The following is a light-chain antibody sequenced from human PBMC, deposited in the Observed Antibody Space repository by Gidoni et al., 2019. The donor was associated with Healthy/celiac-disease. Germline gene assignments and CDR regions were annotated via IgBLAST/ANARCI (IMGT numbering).Light chain of an antibody. J-gene: IGKJ3*01. CDR3: QQYNNWPPLFT. CDR1: QSVSSN. Sequence: DIVMTQSPATLSVSPGERATLSCRASQSVSSNLAWYQQKPGQAPRLLIYGASTRATGIPARFSGSGSGTEFTLTISSLQSEDFAVYYCQQYNNWPPLFTFXXXTKVDIK. CDR2: GAS. V-gene: IGKV3-15*01.